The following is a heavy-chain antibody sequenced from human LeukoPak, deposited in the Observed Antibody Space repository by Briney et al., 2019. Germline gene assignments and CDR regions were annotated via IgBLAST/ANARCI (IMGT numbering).Heavy chain of an antibody. CDR1: GDTFTIHG. D-gene: IGHD6-19*01. V-gene: IGHV1-18*04. J-gene: IGHJ4*02. CDR2: INTYSTNT. CDR3: ARQAGGYSSGWYQFHFDY. Sequence: ASPWASSAASGDTFTIHGITSGRQAPGQGLGWMGWINTYSTNTNYTQKLQGRVTITTDTSTSTAYMELRSLRSDDTAVYYCARQAGGYSSGWYQFHFDYWGQETLVTVSS.